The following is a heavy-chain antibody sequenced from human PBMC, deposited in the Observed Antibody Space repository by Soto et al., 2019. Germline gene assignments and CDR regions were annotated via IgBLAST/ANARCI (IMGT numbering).Heavy chain of an antibody. CDR1: GFTVSNNY. J-gene: IGHJ4*02. D-gene: IGHD4-17*01. CDR3: AGRFGDYVPFFDY. Sequence: PGGSLRLSCAVSGFTVSNNYMSWVRQSPGKGLEWVSSITGGGVRTDYADSVKGRFNISRDNSKKTLYLDMSSLRAEDSALYYCAGRFGDYVPFFDYWGQGALVTVSS. V-gene: IGHV3-53*01. CDR2: ITGGGVRT.